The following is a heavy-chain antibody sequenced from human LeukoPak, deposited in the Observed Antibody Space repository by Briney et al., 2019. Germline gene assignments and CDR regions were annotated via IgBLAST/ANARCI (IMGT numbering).Heavy chain of an antibody. CDR3: ARVPAYSGSLGYFDY. V-gene: IGHV3-21*01. D-gene: IGHD1-26*01. CDR1: GFTFSSYS. Sequence: AGGSLRLSCAASGFTFSSYSVNWVRHAPGKGLEWVSSISSSSSHIYYADSVTGRFTISRDNAKNSLYLQLNSLRAEDTAVYYCARVPAYSGSLGYFDYWGQGTLGTVSS. J-gene: IGHJ4*02. CDR2: ISSSSSHI.